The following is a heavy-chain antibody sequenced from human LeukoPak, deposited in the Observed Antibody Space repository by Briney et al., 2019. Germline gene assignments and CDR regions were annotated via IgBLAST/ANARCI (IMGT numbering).Heavy chain of an antibody. CDR3: AKDIGY. Sequence: TGGSLRLSCAASGFTFDDYAMHWVRQAPGKGPEWVSGISWNSGSIGYADSVKGRFTISRDNAKNSLYLQMNSLRAEDTALYYCAKDIGYWGQGTLVTVSS. J-gene: IGHJ4*02. CDR2: ISWNSGSI. V-gene: IGHV3-9*01. CDR1: GFTFDDYA.